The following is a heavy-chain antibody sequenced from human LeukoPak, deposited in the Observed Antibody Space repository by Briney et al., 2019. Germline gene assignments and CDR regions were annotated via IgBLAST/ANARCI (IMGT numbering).Heavy chain of an antibody. CDR3: ARGELYSYGYHYYYMDV. V-gene: IGHV1-69*06. Sequence: SVKVSCKASGGTFSSYAISWVRQAPGQGLEWMGRIIPIFGAANYAQKFQGRVTITADKSTSTAYMELSSLRSEDTAVYYCARGELYSYGYHYYYMDVWGKGTTVTVSS. CDR2: IIPIFGAA. D-gene: IGHD5-18*01. J-gene: IGHJ6*03. CDR1: GGTFSSYA.